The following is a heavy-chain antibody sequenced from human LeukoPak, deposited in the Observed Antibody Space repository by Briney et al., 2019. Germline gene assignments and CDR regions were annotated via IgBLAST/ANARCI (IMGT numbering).Heavy chain of an antibody. J-gene: IGHJ4*02. CDR1: GFTFSSYA. Sequence: GGSLRLSCSASGFTFSSYAMHWVRQAPGKGLEYVSAISSNGGSTYYADSVKGRFTISRDNSKNTLYLQMNSLRAEDTAVYYCAKVHYYGSGRGYFDYWGQGTLVTVSS. V-gene: IGHV3-64*04. CDR3: AKVHYYGSGRGYFDY. CDR2: ISSNGGST. D-gene: IGHD3-10*01.